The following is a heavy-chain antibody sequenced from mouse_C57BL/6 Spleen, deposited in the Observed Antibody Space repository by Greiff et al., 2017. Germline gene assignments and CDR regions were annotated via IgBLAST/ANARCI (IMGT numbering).Heavy chain of an antibody. CDR1: GFTFRSYS. D-gene: IGHD4-1*01. Sequence: EVQLVESGAGLVKPGGSLKLSCAASGFTFRSYSMSWVRQTPEKRLEWVAYISSGGDYIYYADNVKGRFTISRDTASNTPYLQMSSLKSEDTAMDYCTREGGTGPFAYWGQGTLVTVSA. J-gene: IGHJ3*01. V-gene: IGHV5-9-1*02. CDR3: TREGGTGPFAY. CDR2: ISSGGDYI.